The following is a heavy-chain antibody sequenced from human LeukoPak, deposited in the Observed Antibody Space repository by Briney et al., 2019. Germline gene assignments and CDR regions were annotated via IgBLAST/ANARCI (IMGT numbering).Heavy chain of an antibody. CDR2: IKQGESER. CDR3: ARGDNSAFYI. CDR1: GFTFRSYS. V-gene: IGHV3-7*04. J-gene: IGHJ3*02. D-gene: IGHD3-22*01. Sequence: GGSLRLSCAASGFTFRSYSMNWVRQAPGKGLEWVASIKQGESERYYVDSVNGRFTISRDNAKNSLYLQMNSLRAEDTAVYYCARGDNSAFYIWGQGTMVTVSS.